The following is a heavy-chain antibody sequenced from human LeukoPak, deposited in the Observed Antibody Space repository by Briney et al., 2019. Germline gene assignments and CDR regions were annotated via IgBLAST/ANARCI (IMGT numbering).Heavy chain of an antibody. D-gene: IGHD1-26*01. CDR2: IIPIFGTA. V-gene: IGHV1-69*05. Sequence: ASVKVSCKASGGTFSSYAISWVRQAPGQGLEWMGGIIPIFGTANYAQKFQGRVTITTDESTSTAYMELSSLRSEDTAVYYCARRKVGATLDAFDIWGQGTMVTVSS. J-gene: IGHJ3*02. CDR1: GGTFSSYA. CDR3: ARRKVGATLDAFDI.